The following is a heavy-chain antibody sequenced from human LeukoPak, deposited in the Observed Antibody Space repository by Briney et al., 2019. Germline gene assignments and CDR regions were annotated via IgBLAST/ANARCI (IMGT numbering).Heavy chain of an antibody. Sequence: PGGSLRLSRAASGFTFADYAMPWVRHAPGKGLEWVSGISWNSGTRDYADSVKGRFTSSRDNDKKSLYLQMNSLRVEDTAFYYCAKASSHWYFDLWGRGTLVIVSS. CDR1: GFTFADYA. J-gene: IGHJ2*01. V-gene: IGHV3-9*01. CDR2: ISWNSGTR. CDR3: AKASSHWYFDL.